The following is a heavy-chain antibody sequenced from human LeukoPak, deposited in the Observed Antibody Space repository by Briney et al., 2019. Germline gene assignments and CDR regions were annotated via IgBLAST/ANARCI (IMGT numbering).Heavy chain of an antibody. CDR1: GGSISSYY. CDR2: IYYSGST. CDR3: ARAERSSGWLYDAFDI. V-gene: IGHV4-59*12. D-gene: IGHD6-19*01. J-gene: IGHJ3*02. Sequence: PSETLSLTCTVSGGSISSYYWSWIRQPPGKGLEWIGYIYYSGSTNYNPSLKSRVTISVDTSKNQFSLKLSSVTAADTAVYYCARAERSSGWLYDAFDIWGQGTMVTVSS.